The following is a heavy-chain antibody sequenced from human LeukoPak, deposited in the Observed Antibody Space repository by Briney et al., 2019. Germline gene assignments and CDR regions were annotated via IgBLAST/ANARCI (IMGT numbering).Heavy chain of an antibody. D-gene: IGHD6-13*01. Sequence: GGSLRLSRAASGFTFSSYAMIWVRQAPGKGLEWVSSISDSGGSTYYADSAKGRFTISRDNSKNTLYLQMNSLRAEDTAVYYCAKVSHSSWQNDAFDIWGQGTMVTVSS. CDR3: AKVSHSSWQNDAFDI. CDR1: GFTFSSYA. J-gene: IGHJ3*02. CDR2: ISDSGGST. V-gene: IGHV3-23*01.